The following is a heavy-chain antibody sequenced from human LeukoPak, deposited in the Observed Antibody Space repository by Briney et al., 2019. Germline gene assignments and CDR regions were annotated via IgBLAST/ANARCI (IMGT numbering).Heavy chain of an antibody. CDR3: ARDFDITRKTYYFDY. CDR2: INPSGGGT. D-gene: IGHD3-9*01. CDR1: GYTFTSYY. J-gene: IGHJ4*02. Sequence: GASVKVSCKASGYTFTSYYMHWVRQAPGQGLEWMGIINPSGGGTSYTQKFQGRVTMTRDTSTSTVYMELSSLRSEDTAVYYCARDFDITRKTYYFDYWGQGTLVTVSS. V-gene: IGHV1-46*01.